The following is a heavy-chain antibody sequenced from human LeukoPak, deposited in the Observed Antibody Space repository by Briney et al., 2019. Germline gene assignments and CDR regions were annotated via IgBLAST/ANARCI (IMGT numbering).Heavy chain of an antibody. CDR3: ARGTEYSSSSSWDFDY. Sequence: ASVKVSFKASGYTFTSYDINWVRQATGQGLEWMGWMNPNSGNTGYAQKFQGRVTMTRNTSISTAYMELSSLRSEDTAVYYCARGTEYSSSSSWDFDYWGQGTLVTVSS. V-gene: IGHV1-8*01. D-gene: IGHD6-13*01. CDR2: MNPNSGNT. J-gene: IGHJ4*02. CDR1: GYTFTSYD.